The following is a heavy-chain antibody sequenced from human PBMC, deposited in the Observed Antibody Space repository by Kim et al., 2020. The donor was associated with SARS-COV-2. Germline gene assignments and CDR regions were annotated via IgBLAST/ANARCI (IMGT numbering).Heavy chain of an antibody. J-gene: IGHJ4*02. CDR2: INPKRGDT. CDR3: ARDTNYYDSRDYLYF. V-gene: IGHV1-2*02. Sequence: ASVKVSCKTSGYLFTGYYMHWVRQAPGQGLEWMGWINPKRGDTTYAQKFQGRVTMTSDTSLRTAYMELSRLRSDDTAVYYCARDTNYYDSRDYLYFWGQG. D-gene: IGHD3-22*01. CDR1: GYLFTGYY.